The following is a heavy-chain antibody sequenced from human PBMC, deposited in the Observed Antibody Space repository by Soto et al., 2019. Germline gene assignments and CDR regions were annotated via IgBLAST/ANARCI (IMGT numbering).Heavy chain of an antibody. D-gene: IGHD6-19*01. Sequence: QVQLVESGGGVVQPGRSLRLSCAASGFTFSSYGMHWVRQAPGKGLEWVAVIWYDGSNKYYADSVKGRFTISRDNSKNTLYLQMNSLRAEDTAVYYCARDRIAVAASNWFGPWGQGTLVTVSS. CDR3: ARDRIAVAASNWFGP. CDR2: IWYDGSNK. J-gene: IGHJ5*02. V-gene: IGHV3-33*01. CDR1: GFTFSSYG.